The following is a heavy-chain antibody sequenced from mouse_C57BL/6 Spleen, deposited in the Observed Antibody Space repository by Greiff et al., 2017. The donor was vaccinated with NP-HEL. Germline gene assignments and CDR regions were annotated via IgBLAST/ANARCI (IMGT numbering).Heavy chain of an antibody. J-gene: IGHJ2*01. CDR3: ARGSRFGY. Sequence: EVKVVESGPELVKPGASVKMSCKASGYTFTDYNMHWVKQSHGKSLEWIGYINPNNGGTSYNQKFKGKATLTVNKSSSTAYMELRSLTSEDSAVYYCARGSRFGYWGQGTTLTVSS. D-gene: IGHD3-1*01. V-gene: IGHV1-22*01. CDR2: INPNNGGT. CDR1: GYTFTDYN.